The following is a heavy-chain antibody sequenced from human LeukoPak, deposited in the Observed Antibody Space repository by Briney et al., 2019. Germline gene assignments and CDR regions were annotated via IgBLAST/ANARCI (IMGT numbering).Heavy chain of an antibody. V-gene: IGHV1-69*13. CDR1: GGTFSSYA. Sequence: ASVKVSCKASGGTFSSYAISWVRQAPGQGLEWMGGIIPIFGTANYAQKFQGRVTITADESTSTAYMELSSLRSDDTAVYYCARDLGSSSWYGGYRGQGTLVTVSS. D-gene: IGHD6-13*01. J-gene: IGHJ4*02. CDR2: IIPIFGTA. CDR3: ARDLGSSSWYGGY.